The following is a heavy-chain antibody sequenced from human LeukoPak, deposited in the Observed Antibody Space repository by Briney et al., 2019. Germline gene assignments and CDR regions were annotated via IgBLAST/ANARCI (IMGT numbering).Heavy chain of an antibody. J-gene: IGHJ4*02. CDR1: GYSFTSYW. D-gene: IGHD2-15*01. CDR2: IYPVDSHH. Sequence: GESLNISCKGSGYSFTSYWIGWVRQIPGKGLEGMGIIYPVDSHHRYSPCFQGHVPISADKSISTAYLQWSSLKASDTAMYYCATHLWEGCGGGSCYPHPADYWGQGTLVTVSS. V-gene: IGHV5-51*01. CDR3: ATHLWEGCGGGSCYPHPADY.